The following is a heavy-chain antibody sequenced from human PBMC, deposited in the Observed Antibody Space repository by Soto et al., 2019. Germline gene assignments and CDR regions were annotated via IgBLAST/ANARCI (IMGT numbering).Heavy chain of an antibody. CDR2: IIPIFGTA. D-gene: IGHD4-17*01. V-gene: IGHV1-69*12. CDR1: GGTFSSYA. J-gene: IGHJ5*02. CDR3: ARVRGLDYGTVGGWFDP. Sequence: QVQLVQSGAEVKKPGSSVKVSCKASGGTFSSYAISWVRQTPGQGLEWMGGIIPIFGTAHYAQKFQGRVTITADESTSTAYMELSSLRSEDTAVYYCARVRGLDYGTVGGWFDPWGQGTLVTVSS.